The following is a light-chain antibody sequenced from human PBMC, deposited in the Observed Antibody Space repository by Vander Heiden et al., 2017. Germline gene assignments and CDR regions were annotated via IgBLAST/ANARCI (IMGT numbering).Light chain of an antibody. J-gene: IGLJ2*01. Sequence: QPLLTQPPSASWIHGQRVHISCHGRGSYIRISALNWYQQLPGTSPKLLIHRNNQRPSGVPDRFSGSKSGTSASLAISGLQSEDEADYYCAAWDDSLNGVVFGGGTKLTVL. CDR2: RNN. V-gene: IGLV1-44*01. CDR1: GSYIRISA. CDR3: AAWDDSLNGVV.